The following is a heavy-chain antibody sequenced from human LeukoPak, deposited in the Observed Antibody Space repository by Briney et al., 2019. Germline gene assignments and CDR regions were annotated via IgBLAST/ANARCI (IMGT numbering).Heavy chain of an antibody. V-gene: IGHV4-34*01. CDR2: INHSGYT. J-gene: IGHJ4*02. CDR1: GVSFDDYY. Sequence: SETLSLTCAVSGVSFDDYYWSWVRQTPGKGLEWIGGINHSGYTNDSPSLKSRVTLSIDTSRKQFSLNLRSVTVADAGIYYCTRMTTGHDYWGQGTLVTVSS. D-gene: IGHD4-17*01. CDR3: TRMTTGHDY.